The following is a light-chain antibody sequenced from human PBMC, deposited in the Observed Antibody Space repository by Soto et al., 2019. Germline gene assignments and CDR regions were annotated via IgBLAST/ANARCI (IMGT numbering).Light chain of an antibody. V-gene: IGKV1-39*01. J-gene: IGKJ4*02. Sequence: DIQMTQSPSSLSASVGDRVTITCRASQSIRSYLNWYQQKPGKAPKLLIYAASSLQSGVPSRFSGSGSGTDFTLTISSLQPEDFATYYCQQSYSTPPRFGGGTKVEIK. CDR1: QSIRSY. CDR2: AAS. CDR3: QQSYSTPPR.